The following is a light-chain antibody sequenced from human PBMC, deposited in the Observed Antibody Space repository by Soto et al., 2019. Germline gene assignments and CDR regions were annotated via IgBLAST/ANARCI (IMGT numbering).Light chain of an antibody. CDR3: QHYNNWPAWT. CDR1: QRVGSS. V-gene: IGKV3D-15*01. CDR2: GAS. J-gene: IGKJ1*01. Sequence: IVFTPSPCTLSLSPGARATLSCRASQRVGSSYLAWYQHKPDQAPRLLIYGASSRATGIPARFSGSGSETEFTLTITSLQSEDFAVYYCQHYNNWPAWTFCQGTNVDIK.